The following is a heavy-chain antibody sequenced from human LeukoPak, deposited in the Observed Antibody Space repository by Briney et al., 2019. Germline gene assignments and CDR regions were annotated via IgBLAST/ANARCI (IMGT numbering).Heavy chain of an antibody. CDR2: ISAYNGNT. CDR1: GYTFTIYG. V-gene: IGHV1-18*01. D-gene: IGHD1-7*01. J-gene: IGHJ5*02. CDR3: ARRRNWNYAGWFDP. Sequence: ASVKVSCKASGYTFTIYGISWVRQAPGQRLEWRGWISAYNGNTNYAQKLQGRVTMTTDTSTSTAYMELRSLRSDDTAVYYCARRRNWNYAGWFDPWGQGTLVTVSS.